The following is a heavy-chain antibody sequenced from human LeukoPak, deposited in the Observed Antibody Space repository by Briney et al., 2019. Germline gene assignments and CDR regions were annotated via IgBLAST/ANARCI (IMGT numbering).Heavy chain of an antibody. V-gene: IGHV3-21*01. D-gene: IGHD1-7*01. CDR1: GFTFSSYS. CDR2: ISSSSSYI. CDR3: ARDGLELYYYYYYMDV. J-gene: IGHJ6*03. Sequence: GGSLRLSCAASGFTFSSYSMNWVRQAPGKGLEWVSSISSSSSYIYYADSVKGRFTISRDNAKNSLYLQMNSLRAEDTAVYYCARDGLELYYYYYYMDVWGKGTTVTVSS.